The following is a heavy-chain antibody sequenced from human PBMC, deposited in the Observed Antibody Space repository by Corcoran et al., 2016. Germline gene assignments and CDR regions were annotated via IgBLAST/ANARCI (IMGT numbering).Heavy chain of an antibody. Sequence: QVLLQQWGAGLLKPSETLSLTCAVYGGSFSGYYWSWIHQPPGKGLEWIGEINPSGSTNYNPSLESRVTISVDTSKNQFSLKLSSVTAADTAVYFCARGGRLPSSYYFDYWGQGTLVTVSS. CDR3: ARGGRLPSSYYFDY. D-gene: IGHD2-15*01. CDR2: INPSGST. CDR1: GGSFSGYY. V-gene: IGHV4-34*01. J-gene: IGHJ4*02.